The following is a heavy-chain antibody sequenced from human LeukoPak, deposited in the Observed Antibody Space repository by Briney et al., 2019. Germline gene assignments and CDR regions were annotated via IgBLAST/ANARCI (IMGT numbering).Heavy chain of an antibody. CDR2: MNPISGNT. CDR1: GYTFSNND. Sequence: ASVKVSCKASGYTFSNNDINWVRQATGQGLEWMGWMNPISGNTGFAQKFQGRVTITGITSISTAYMEMSSLRSDDTAVYYCVRGAKCSGADCDSTKEYVYYFDYWGQGTLVTVSS. V-gene: IGHV1-8*03. CDR3: VRGAKCSGADCDSTKEYVYYFDY. J-gene: IGHJ4*02. D-gene: IGHD6-25*01.